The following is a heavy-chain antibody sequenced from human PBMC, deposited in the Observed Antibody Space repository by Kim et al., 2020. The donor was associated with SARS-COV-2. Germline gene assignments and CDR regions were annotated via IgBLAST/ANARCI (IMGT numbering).Heavy chain of an antibody. CDR3: ARGSRDGYNFDY. Sequence: SETLSLTCAVYGGSFSGYYWSWIRQPPGKGLEWIGEINHSGSTNYNPSLKSRVTISVDTSKNQFSLKLSSVTAADTAVYYCARGSRDGYNFDYWGQGTLVTVSS. CDR2: INHSGST. CDR1: GGSFSGYY. D-gene: IGHD5-12*01. J-gene: IGHJ4*02. V-gene: IGHV4-34*01.